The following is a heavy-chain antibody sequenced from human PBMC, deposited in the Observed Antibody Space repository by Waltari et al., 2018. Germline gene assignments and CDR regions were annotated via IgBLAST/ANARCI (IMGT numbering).Heavy chain of an antibody. Sequence: QVQLQESGPGLVKPSETLSLTCTVSGGSISSYYWSWIRQPPGKGLEWIGYIYYSGCTNYNPSLKSRVTISVDTSKNQFSLKLSSVTAADTAVYYCARSPDYYDSSGYPAMYMDVWGKGTTVTVSS. CDR2: IYYSGCT. D-gene: IGHD3-22*01. CDR3: ARSPDYYDSSGYPAMYMDV. V-gene: IGHV4-59*01. J-gene: IGHJ6*03. CDR1: GGSISSYY.